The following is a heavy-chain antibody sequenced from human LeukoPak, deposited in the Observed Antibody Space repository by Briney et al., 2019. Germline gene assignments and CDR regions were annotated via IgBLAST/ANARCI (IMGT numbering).Heavy chain of an antibody. J-gene: IGHJ4*02. Sequence: ASVKVSCKASGYTFTSYGISWVRQAPGQGLEWMGWISAYNGNTNYARKLQGRVTMTTDTSTSTAYMELRSLRSDDTAVYYCARTINYYGSGSFLGYFDYWGQGTLVTVSS. V-gene: IGHV1-18*01. CDR3: ARTINYYGSGSFLGYFDY. CDR2: ISAYNGNT. D-gene: IGHD3-10*01. CDR1: GYTFTSYG.